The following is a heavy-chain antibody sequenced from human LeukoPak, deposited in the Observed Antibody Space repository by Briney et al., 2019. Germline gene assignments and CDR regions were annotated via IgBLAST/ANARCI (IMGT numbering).Heavy chain of an antibody. Sequence: SQTLSLTCAVYGGSFSGYYCSWIRHPPGKGLEWIGEINHSGSTNYNPSLKSRVTISVDTSKNQFSLKLSSVTAADTAVYYCASRGPKGRDYWGQGTLVTVSS. V-gene: IGHV4-34*01. CDR2: INHSGST. J-gene: IGHJ4*02. CDR3: ASRGPKGRDY. D-gene: IGHD3-10*01. CDR1: GGSFSGYY.